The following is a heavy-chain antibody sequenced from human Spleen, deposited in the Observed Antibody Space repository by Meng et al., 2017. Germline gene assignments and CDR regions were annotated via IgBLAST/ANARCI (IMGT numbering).Heavy chain of an antibody. CDR1: GGSISSGSYY. J-gene: IGHJ5*02. V-gene: IGHV4-61*02. CDR3: ARDEIAAAGWFDP. Sequence: SETLSLTCTVSGGSISSGSYYWSWIRQPAGKGLEWIGRIYTSGSTNYNPSLKSRVTISVDTSKNQFSLKLSSVTAADTAVYYCARDEIAAAGWFDPWGQGTQVTVSS. D-gene: IGHD6-13*01. CDR2: IYTSGST.